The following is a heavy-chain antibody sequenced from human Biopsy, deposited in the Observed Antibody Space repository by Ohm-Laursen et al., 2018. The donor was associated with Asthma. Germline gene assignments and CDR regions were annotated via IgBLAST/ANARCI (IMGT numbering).Heavy chain of an antibody. Sequence: SLSLSCAASGFTVSRDHMFWVRQAPGKGLEWVSVIYSGGTSHTADSVRGRFTISRDFSKNTLHLQMHSLRVEDTAFYYCARGDSSGWSHYYFDYWGQGTLVIVSS. D-gene: IGHD6-19*01. CDR1: GFTVSRDH. V-gene: IGHV3-53*01. CDR3: ARGDSSGWSHYYFDY. CDR2: IYSGGTS. J-gene: IGHJ4*02.